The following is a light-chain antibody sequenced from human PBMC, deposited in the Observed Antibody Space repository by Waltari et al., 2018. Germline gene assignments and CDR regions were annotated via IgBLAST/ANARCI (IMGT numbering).Light chain of an antibody. J-gene: IGKJ5*01. CDR2: AAY. V-gene: IGKV1-12*01. CDR3: QQAKSFPIT. CDR1: QGIDNW. Sequence: DIQMTQSPSSVSASIGDRVNITCRASQGIDNWLAWYQQKPGKAPKLLISAAYNLHSGVPSRFSGSRSETEFTLTINNLQPEDFATYFCQQAKSFPITFGQGTQLEIK.